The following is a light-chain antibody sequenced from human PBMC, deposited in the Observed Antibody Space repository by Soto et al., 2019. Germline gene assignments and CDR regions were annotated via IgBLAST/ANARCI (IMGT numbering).Light chain of an antibody. CDR2: SNN. CDR3: AAWDDSLNGFYV. J-gene: IGLJ1*01. V-gene: IGLV1-44*01. Sequence: QSVLTQPPSASGTPGQRVTISCSGSRSNIGSNTVNWYQQLPGSAPKLLIYSNNQRPSGVPDRFSGSKSGTSASLAISGLQSEDEADYYCAAWDDSLNGFYVFGTRTKVTVL. CDR1: RSNIGSNT.